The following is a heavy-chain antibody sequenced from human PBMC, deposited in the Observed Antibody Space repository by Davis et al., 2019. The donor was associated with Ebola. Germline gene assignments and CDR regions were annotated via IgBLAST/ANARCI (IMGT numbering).Heavy chain of an antibody. J-gene: IGHJ4*02. D-gene: IGHD3-3*01. CDR1: GFTFSSYA. CDR2: ISGSGGST. Sequence: GESLKISCAASGFTFSSYAMSWVRQAPGKGLEWVSAISGSGGSTYYADSVKGRFTISRDNSKNTLYLQMNSLRVEDTATYYCAKIFFGTRAIDYGDYWGQGTLVTVSS. V-gene: IGHV3-23*01. CDR3: AKIFFGTRAIDYGDY.